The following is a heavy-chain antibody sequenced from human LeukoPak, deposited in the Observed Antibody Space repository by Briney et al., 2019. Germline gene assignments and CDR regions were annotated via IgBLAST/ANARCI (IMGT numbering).Heavy chain of an antibody. CDR1: GYTFTSYG. D-gene: IGHD6-13*01. J-gene: IGHJ4*02. CDR3: ARAAEGAAAGTVDY. CDR2: ISAYNGNT. V-gene: IGHV1-18*01. Sequence: ASVKVSCKASGYTFTSYGISWVRQAPGQGLEWVGWISAYNGNTNYAQKLQGRVTMTTDTSTSTAYMELRSLRSDDTAVYYCARAAEGAAAGTVDYWGQGTLVTVSS.